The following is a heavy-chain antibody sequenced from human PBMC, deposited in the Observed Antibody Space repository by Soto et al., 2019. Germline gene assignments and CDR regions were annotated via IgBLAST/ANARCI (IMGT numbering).Heavy chain of an antibody. Sequence: KDCWNGAEYSFASFRSGRVLQIPGKGLEWMGIFYPGDSNMRYSPSFQGQVTISADKSISTAYLQWSSLKASDTAMYYCARLAPAYGYNVNYFALWGQGTLVPVSS. CDR3: ARLAPAYGYNVNYFAL. CDR2: FYPGDSNM. J-gene: IGHJ1*01. D-gene: IGHD1-7*01. V-gene: IGHV5-51*01. CDR1: EYSFASFR.